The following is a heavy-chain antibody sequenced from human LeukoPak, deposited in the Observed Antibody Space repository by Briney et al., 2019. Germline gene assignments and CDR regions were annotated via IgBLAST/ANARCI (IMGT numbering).Heavy chain of an antibody. CDR1: GYTFTSDY. V-gene: IGHV1-46*01. CDR2: INPSGGRT. Sequence: ASVQVSCKASGYTFTSDYIHWVRQAPGQGLEWLGIINPSGGRTTYGQNFQGRVTMTRDTSTSTVYMELSSLRSEDTAVYYCARGSRFLDYWGQGTLVTVSS. J-gene: IGHJ4*02. CDR3: ARGSRFLDY. D-gene: IGHD3-3*01.